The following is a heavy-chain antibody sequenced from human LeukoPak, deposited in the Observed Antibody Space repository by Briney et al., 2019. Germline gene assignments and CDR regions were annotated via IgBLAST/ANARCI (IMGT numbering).Heavy chain of an antibody. CDR3: AKPGGGSYFTHNCFDP. V-gene: IGHV3-7*03. CDR1: GFTFSSYW. CDR2: IKQDGSEK. J-gene: IGHJ5*02. D-gene: IGHD1-26*01. Sequence: GGSLRLSCAASGFTFSSYWMSWVRQAPGKGLEWVANIKQDGSEKYYVDSVKGRFTISRDNAKNSLYLQMNSLRAEDTAVYYCAKPGGGSYFTHNCFDPWGQGALVTVSS.